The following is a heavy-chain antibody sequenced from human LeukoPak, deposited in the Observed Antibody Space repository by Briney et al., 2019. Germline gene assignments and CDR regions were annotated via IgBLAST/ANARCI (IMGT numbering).Heavy chain of an antibody. Sequence: GGSLRLSCAASGFTVSSNYMSWVRQAPGKGLEWVSVIYSGGSTYYADSVKGRFTISRDNSKNTLYLQMNSLRAEDTAVYYCARTRLDYARPYYGMDVWGQGTTVTVSS. J-gene: IGHJ6*02. CDR2: IYSGGST. CDR3: ARTRLDYARPYYGMDV. CDR1: GFTVSSNY. D-gene: IGHD4-17*01. V-gene: IGHV3-53*01.